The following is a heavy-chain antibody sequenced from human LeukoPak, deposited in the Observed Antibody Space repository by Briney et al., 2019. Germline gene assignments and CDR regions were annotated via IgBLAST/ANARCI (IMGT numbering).Heavy chain of an antibody. V-gene: IGHV1-2*02. Sequence: ASVKVSCTAFGYTFTGYYMHWVRQAPGQGLEWMGWINPNSGGTNYAQKFQGRVTMTRDTSISTAYKELSRLRSDDTAVYYCALIAVAGTDFDYWSQGTLVTVSS. CDR3: ALIAVAGTDFDY. CDR2: INPNSGGT. D-gene: IGHD6-19*01. J-gene: IGHJ4*02. CDR1: GYTFTGYY.